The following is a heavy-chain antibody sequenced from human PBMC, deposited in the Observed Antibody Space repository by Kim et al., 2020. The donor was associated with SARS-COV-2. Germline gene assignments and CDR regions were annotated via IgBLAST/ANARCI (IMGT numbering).Heavy chain of an antibody. CDR1: GYSFTSYW. CDR3: ARTRRNYYDSSGPNDAFDI. CDR2: IYPGDSDT. V-gene: IGHV5-51*01. Sequence: GESLKISCKGSGYSFTSYWIGWVRQMPGKGLEWMGIIYPGDSDTRYSPSFQGQVTISADKSISTAYLQWSSLKASDTAMYYCARTRRNYYDSSGPNDAFDIWGQGTMVTVSS. D-gene: IGHD3-22*01. J-gene: IGHJ3*02.